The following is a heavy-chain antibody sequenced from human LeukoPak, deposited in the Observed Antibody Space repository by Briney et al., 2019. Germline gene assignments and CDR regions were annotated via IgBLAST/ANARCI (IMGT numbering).Heavy chain of an antibody. CDR3: ARGPPFDY. CDR2: IYTSGST. Sequence: SQTLSLTCTVSGGSISSGSYYWSWIRQPAGKGLEWIGRIYTSGSTNYNPSLKSRVTISVDTSKNQFSLKLSSVTATDTAVYYCARGPPFDYWAREPWSPSPQ. J-gene: IGHJ4*02. CDR1: GGSISSGSYY. V-gene: IGHV4-61*02.